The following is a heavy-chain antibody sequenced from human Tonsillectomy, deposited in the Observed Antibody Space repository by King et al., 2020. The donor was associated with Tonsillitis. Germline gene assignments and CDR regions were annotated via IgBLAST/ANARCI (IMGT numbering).Heavy chain of an antibody. Sequence: VQLVESGAEVKKPGESLKISCKGSGYSFTSYWIGWVRQMPGKGLEWMGIIYPGDSDTRYSPTFQGQVTISADKSISTAYLQWSSLKASDTAMYYCARDPGSGSPPYYYGMDVWGQGTTVTVSS. V-gene: IGHV5-51*01. CDR1: GYSFTSYW. CDR2: IYPGDSDT. J-gene: IGHJ6*02. D-gene: IGHD3-10*01. CDR3: ARDPGSGSPPYYYGMDV.